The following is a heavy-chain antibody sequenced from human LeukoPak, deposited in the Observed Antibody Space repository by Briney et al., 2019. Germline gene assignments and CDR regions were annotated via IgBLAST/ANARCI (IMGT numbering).Heavy chain of an antibody. V-gene: IGHV3-7*03. J-gene: IGHJ4*02. CDR3: ATDVVVIPGRGPNDY. Sequence: GGSLRLSCAASGFTFSSYWMIWVRQAPGKGLEWVANIKQDGSEKYYVDSMKGRFTISRDNAKNSLYLQMNSLRAEDTAVYYCATDVVVIPGRGPNDYWGQGTLVTVSS. CDR1: GFTFSSYW. CDR2: IKQDGSEK. D-gene: IGHD2-2*01.